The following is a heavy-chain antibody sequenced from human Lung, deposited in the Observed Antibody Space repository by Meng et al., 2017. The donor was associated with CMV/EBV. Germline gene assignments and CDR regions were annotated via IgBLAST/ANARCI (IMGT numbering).Heavy chain of an antibody. J-gene: IGHJ4*02. Sequence: GESLKISCAASGFTVSSNYMSWVRQAPGKGLEWVSVIYSGGSTYYADSVKGRFTISRDNSKNTLYLQMISLRAEDTAVYYCSRDPIEYSSSVAYYWGQGTLVTVSS. V-gene: IGHV3-66*02. D-gene: IGHD6-6*01. CDR1: GFTVSSNY. CDR3: SRDPIEYSSSVAYY. CDR2: IYSGGST.